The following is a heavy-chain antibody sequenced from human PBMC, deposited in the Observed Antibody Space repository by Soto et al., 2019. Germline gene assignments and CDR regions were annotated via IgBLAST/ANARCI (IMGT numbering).Heavy chain of an antibody. CDR1: GFTFSSYG. CDR2: IRYDGSNK. Sequence: GVLRLSCVTSGFTFSSYGMHWVRQAPGKGLEWLAIIRYDGSNKYYGDSVKGRFTISRDNSNNTLYLEMNNLRAEDTAVYYCARDRTFYGSGSKGMDFWGQGTTVTVSS. V-gene: IGHV3-30*02. J-gene: IGHJ6*02. D-gene: IGHD3-10*01. CDR3: ARDRTFYGSGSKGMDF.